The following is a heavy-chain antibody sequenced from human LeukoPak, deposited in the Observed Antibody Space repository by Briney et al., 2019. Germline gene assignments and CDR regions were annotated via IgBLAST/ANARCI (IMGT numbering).Heavy chain of an antibody. V-gene: IGHV4-39*01. J-gene: IGHJ4*02. Sequence: SETLSLTCTVSGVSISSSNSYWGWIRQPPGKGLEWIGSIYYTGNTYYNASLKSRVTISIDTSKNQISLRLTSVTAADAAMYYCARQTGSGLFTLPGGQGTLVTVSS. D-gene: IGHD3/OR15-3a*01. CDR1: GVSISSSNSY. CDR3: ARQTGSGLFTLP. CDR2: IYYTGNT.